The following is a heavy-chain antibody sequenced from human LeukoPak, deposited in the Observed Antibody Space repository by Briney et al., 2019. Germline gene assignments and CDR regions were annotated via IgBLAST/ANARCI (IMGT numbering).Heavy chain of an antibody. Sequence: SETLSLTCTVSGGSVTSYYWSWVRQPPGKGLEWIGYIYYTGSTNYNPSLKSRVTISVDTSKNQFSLKLSSVTAADTAMYYCARHIGGVDYYWGQGALVTVSS. J-gene: IGHJ4*02. CDR3: ARHIGGVDYY. CDR1: GGSVTSYY. CDR2: IYYTGST. V-gene: IGHV4-59*08. D-gene: IGHD2-8*01.